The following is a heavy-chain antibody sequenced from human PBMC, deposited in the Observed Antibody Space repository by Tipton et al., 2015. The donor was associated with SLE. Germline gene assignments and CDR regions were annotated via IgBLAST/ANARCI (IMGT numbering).Heavy chain of an antibody. Sequence: TLSLTCTVSGGSISSSSYYWGWIRQPPGKGLEWIGSMYYSGSTYYNPSLKSRVTISVDTSKNQFSLKLSSVTAADTAVYYCASQLAAAGTWSYWGQGTLVTVSS. CDR1: GGSISSSSYY. J-gene: IGHJ4*02. V-gene: IGHV4-39*01. CDR2: MYYSGST. CDR3: ASQLAAAGTWSY. D-gene: IGHD6-13*01.